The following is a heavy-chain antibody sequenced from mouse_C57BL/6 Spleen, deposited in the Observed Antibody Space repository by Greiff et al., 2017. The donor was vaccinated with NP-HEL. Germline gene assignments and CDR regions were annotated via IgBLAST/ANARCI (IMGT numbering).Heavy chain of an antibody. CDR3: ARGDGSPGIFEV. J-gene: IGHJ1*03. D-gene: IGHD2-3*01. V-gene: IGHV1-64*01. Sequence: QVQLQQPGAELVKPGASVKLSCKASGYTFTSYWMHWVKQRPGQGLEWIGMIHPNSGSTNYNEKFKSKATLTVDKSSSTAYMQLSSLTSEDSAVYYGARGDGSPGIFEVWGTGTTVTVSS. CDR2: IHPNSGST. CDR1: GYTFTSYW.